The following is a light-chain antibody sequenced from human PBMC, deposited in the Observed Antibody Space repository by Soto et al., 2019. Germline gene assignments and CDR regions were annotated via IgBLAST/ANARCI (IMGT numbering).Light chain of an antibody. CDR2: DAS. J-gene: IGKJ3*01. V-gene: IGKV3-11*01. Sequence: EIVLTQSQATLSLSPGERATLSCRASQSVSSSLAWYQQKPGQAPRLLIYDASTRATGIPARFSGSGSGTDFTLTISSLEPEDFAVYYCQQRSNWPPITFGPGTKVDIK. CDR1: QSVSSS. CDR3: QQRSNWPPIT.